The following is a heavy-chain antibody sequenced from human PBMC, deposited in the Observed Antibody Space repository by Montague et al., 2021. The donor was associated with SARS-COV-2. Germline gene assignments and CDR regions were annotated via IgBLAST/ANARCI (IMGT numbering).Heavy chain of an antibody. V-gene: IGHV4-31*03. Sequence: TLSLTCIVSSDSISSGGYYWSWIRQHPGKGLEWIGYIYYSGNTYYNPSLKSRVTMSVDTTKNQCSLTLNSVTAADTAVYYCARGPSRLATQEFYFGYWGQRTLDIVSS. J-gene: IGHJ4*02. CDR1: SDSISSGGYY. D-gene: IGHD5-24*01. CDR3: ARGPSRLATQEFYFGY. CDR2: IYYSGNT.